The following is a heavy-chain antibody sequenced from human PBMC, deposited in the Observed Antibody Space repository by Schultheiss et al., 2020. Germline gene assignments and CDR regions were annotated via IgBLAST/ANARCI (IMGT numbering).Heavy chain of an antibody. CDR3: ARDRDYYGSGSRDAFDI. CDR1: GYTFTSYG. J-gene: IGHJ3*02. Sequence: ASVKVSCKASGYTFTSYGISWVRQAPGQGLEWMGWISAYNGNTNYAQKLQGRVTMTTDTSTSTAYMELRSLRSDDTAVYYCARDRDYYGSGSRDAFDIWGQGTMVTVSS. V-gene: IGHV1-18*01. D-gene: IGHD3-10*01. CDR2: ISAYNGNT.